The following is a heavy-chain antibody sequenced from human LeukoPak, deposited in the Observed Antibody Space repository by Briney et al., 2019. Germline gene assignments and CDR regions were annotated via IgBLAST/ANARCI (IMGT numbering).Heavy chain of an antibody. J-gene: IGHJ6*02. CDR2: IISIFGTA. CDR3: ARLTIFGVYYYYGMDV. Sequence: SVKVSCKASGGTFSSYAISWVRQAPGQGLEWMGGIISIFGTANYAQKFQGRVTITADESTSTAYMELSSLRSEDTAVYYCARLTIFGVYYYYGMDVWGQGTTVTVSS. CDR1: GGTFSSYA. V-gene: IGHV1-69*13. D-gene: IGHD3-3*01.